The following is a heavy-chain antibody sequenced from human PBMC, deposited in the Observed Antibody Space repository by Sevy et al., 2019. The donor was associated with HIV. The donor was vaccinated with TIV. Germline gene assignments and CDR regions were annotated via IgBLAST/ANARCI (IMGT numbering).Heavy chain of an antibody. CDR1: GFTFSHYN. J-gene: IGHJ4*02. D-gene: IGHD4-17*01. CDR3: ARDLPPSATTVAHFDC. CDR2: ISSSSDYI. V-gene: IGHV3-21*01. Sequence: GGSLRLSCGASGFTFSHYNMNWVRQAPGKGLEWVSSISSSSDYIYYGDSMKGRFTISRDNAKNSLHLQMNSLRAEDTAVYYCARDLPPSATTVAHFDCWGQGTLVTVSS.